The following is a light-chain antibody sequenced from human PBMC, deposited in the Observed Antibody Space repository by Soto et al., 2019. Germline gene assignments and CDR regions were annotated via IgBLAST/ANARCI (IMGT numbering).Light chain of an antibody. J-gene: IGKJ1*01. CDR2: GAS. CDR1: QSVNAN. Sequence: EVVMTQSPATLSVSPGERATLSCRASQSVNANLAWYQQKPGQAPRLLIHGASNRATAIPARFSGSGFGTEFNLTISSLQSEDFAVYYCQQYNTWLGTFGQGTKVEI. CDR3: QQYNTWLGT. V-gene: IGKV3-15*01.